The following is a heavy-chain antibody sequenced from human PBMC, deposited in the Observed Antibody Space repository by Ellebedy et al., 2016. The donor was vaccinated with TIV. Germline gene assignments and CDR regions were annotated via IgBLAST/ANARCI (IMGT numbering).Heavy chain of an antibody. J-gene: IGHJ5*02. D-gene: IGHD3-16*01. CDR1: GASISIYS. CDR3: ARDNWGSLDL. CDR2: NDYNNGGN. V-gene: IGHV4-59*01. Sequence: MPSETLSLTCTLPGASISIYSWSWIRQLPGKGREWNGYNDYNNGGNNYNPALKSRVTISVDTSKNQFSLKLRSVTAADTAVYFCARDNWGSLDLWGQGTLVTVSS.